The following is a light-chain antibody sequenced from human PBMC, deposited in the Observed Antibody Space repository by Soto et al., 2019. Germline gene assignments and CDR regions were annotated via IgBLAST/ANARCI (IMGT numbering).Light chain of an antibody. CDR2: QAS. V-gene: IGKV1-5*03. Sequence: DIQMTQSPSTLSASIGDRVTITCRASQNINVWLAWYQQKPGKAPKFLIYQASTLQSGVPSRFSGSGSGTEFTLTISSRQPDDFASYYCQQHEAYPRTFGQGTNVGI. CDR3: QQHEAYPRT. CDR1: QNINVW. J-gene: IGKJ1*01.